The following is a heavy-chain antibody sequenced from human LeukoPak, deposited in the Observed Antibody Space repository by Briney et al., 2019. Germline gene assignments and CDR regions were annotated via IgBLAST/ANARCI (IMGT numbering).Heavy chain of an antibody. D-gene: IGHD1-26*01. J-gene: IGHJ4*02. CDR1: GFTFSTYW. CDR3: ARGLGSPTDY. Sequence: PGGSLRLSCAAPGFTFSTYWMHWLRQAPGKGLVWVSRINDDGSITTYADSVKGRFTISRDNAKSTLYLQMNSLRAEDTAVYYCARGLGSPTDYWGQGTLVTVSS. V-gene: IGHV3-74*01. CDR2: INDDGSIT.